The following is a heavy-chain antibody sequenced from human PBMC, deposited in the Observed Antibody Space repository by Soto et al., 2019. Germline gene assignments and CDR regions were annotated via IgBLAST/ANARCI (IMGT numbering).Heavy chain of an antibody. Sequence: ETLSLTCTVSSVSIYSGSFHWGWIRQPPGKGLEWIGSINFSGSTYYNPSLKSRVTISVDTSKNQFSLNLRSVTAADTAVYYCARRHAPRYTTGNNHFDFWGQGSLVTVSS. CDR3: ARRHAPRYTTGNNHFDF. V-gene: IGHV4-39*01. D-gene: IGHD1-1*01. CDR1: SVSIYSGSFH. J-gene: IGHJ4*02. CDR2: INFSGST.